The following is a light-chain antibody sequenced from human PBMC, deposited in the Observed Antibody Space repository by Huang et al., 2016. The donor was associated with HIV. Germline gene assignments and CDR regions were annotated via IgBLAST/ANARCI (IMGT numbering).Light chain of an antibody. V-gene: IGKV3-20*01. CDR1: QSVSTAY. CDR2: GAS. Sequence: EIVLTQSPGTLSLSPGERVTLSCRASQSVSTAYLAWYQQRPGQAPRLLIYGASSRATGIPERCSGSGSGTEFTLTISGLEPEDFAVYYCQQYGGSLYTFGQGTKLEIK. J-gene: IGKJ2*01. CDR3: QQYGGSLYT.